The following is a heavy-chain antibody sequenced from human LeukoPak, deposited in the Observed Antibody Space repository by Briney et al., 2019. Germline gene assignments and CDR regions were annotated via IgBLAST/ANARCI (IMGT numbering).Heavy chain of an antibody. CDR1: RFTFSDYY. J-gene: IGHJ6*02. Sequence: KSGGSLRLSCAASRFTFSDYYMSWSRQAPGKRLEWVSYISSSGSTIYYADSVKGRFTISRDNAKNSLYLQMNSLRAEDTAVYYCARDLAVAGIKVGYYGMDVWGQGTTVPVSS. V-gene: IGHV3-11*01. D-gene: IGHD6-19*01. CDR3: ARDLAVAGIKVGYYGMDV. CDR2: ISSSGSTI.